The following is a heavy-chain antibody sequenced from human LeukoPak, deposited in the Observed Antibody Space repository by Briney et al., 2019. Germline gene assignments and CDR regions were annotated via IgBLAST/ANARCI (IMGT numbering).Heavy chain of an antibody. V-gene: IGHV3-33*01. CDR3: ARDKITYSNYSPPDY. D-gene: IGHD4-11*01. CDR1: GFTFSTCH. J-gene: IGHJ4*02. Sequence: GGSLRLSCAASGFTFSTCHIHWVRQAPGKGLEWVALVWHDGSKTYYADSVKGRFTVSRDNSKNTLYLQMNSLRAEDTAVYYCARDKITYSNYSPPDYWGQGTLVTVSS. CDR2: VWHDGSKT.